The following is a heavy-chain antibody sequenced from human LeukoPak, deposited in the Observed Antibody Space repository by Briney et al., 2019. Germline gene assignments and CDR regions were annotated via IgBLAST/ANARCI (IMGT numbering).Heavy chain of an antibody. J-gene: IGHJ4*02. CDR1: GFTVSSNY. CDR2: IYSGDRT. D-gene: IGHD3-22*01. Sequence: GRSLRLACAVSGFTVSSNYMSWVRQAPGKWLEWVSVIYSGDRTNYADSVKGRFTISRDNSKNTLYLKMESLRVEDTAVYYGASVWTSSGYRLAYWGQGALVAVSS. V-gene: IGHV3-53*01. CDR3: ASVWTSSGYRLAY.